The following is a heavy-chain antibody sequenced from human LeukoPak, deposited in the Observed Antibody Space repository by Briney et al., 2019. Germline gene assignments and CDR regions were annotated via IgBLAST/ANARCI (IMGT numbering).Heavy chain of an antibody. CDR1: GYSFTGHY. V-gene: IGHV1-2*02. J-gene: IGHJ6*02. CDR3: ARGAGGTTFGVVAMEVVATTPHYYYYYGMDV. Sequence: GASVKVSCKASGYSFTGHYMHWVRQAPGQGLEWMGWINPNSGGTNYAQKFQGRVTMTRDTSISTAYMELSRLRSDDTAVYYCARGAGGTTFGVVAMEVVATTPHYYYYYGMDVWGQGTTVTVSS. CDR2: INPNSGGT. D-gene: IGHD3-3*01.